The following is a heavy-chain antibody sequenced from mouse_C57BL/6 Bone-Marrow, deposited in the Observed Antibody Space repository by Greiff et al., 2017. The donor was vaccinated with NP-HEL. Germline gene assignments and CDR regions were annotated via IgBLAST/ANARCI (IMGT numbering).Heavy chain of an antibody. Sequence: EVTLVESGGGLVKPGGSLKLSCAASGFTFSDYGMHWVRQAPEKGLEWVAYISSGSSTIYSADTVKGRFTISRDNAKNTLFLQMTRLRSEDTAMYYCARRYRGLYYYAMDYWGQGTSVTVSS. V-gene: IGHV5-17*01. CDR2: ISSGSSTI. J-gene: IGHJ4*01. CDR1: GFTFSDYG. CDR3: ARRYRGLYYYAMDY. D-gene: IGHD2-12*01.